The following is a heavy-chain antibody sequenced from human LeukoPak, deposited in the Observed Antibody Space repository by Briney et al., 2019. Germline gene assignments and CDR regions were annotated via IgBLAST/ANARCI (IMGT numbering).Heavy chain of an antibody. D-gene: IGHD5-18*01. Sequence: GGSLRLSCVASGFTFSIYSMHWVRQAPGKGLEYVSAISNDGGTTYDADSVKGRFSISRDNSKNTLYLQMGSLRVEDMAVYYCARGRAYSRDWFEFWGQGTLVTVSS. CDR1: GFTFSIYS. CDR2: ISNDGGTT. CDR3: ARGRAYSRDWFEF. V-gene: IGHV3-64*02. J-gene: IGHJ5*01.